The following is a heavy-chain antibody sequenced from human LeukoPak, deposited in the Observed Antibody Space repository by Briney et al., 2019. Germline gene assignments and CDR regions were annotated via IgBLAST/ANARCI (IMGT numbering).Heavy chain of an antibody. CDR1: GFTFSSYA. J-gene: IGHJ4*02. Sequence: GGSLRLSCSASGFTFSSYAVHWVRQAPGKGLEYVSAISSNGGSTYYADSVKGRFTISRDNSKNTLYLQMSSLRAEDTAVYYCVKGPLTGTTPYWGQGTLVTVSS. CDR3: VKGPLTGTTPY. D-gene: IGHD1-20*01. V-gene: IGHV3-64D*06. CDR2: ISSNGGST.